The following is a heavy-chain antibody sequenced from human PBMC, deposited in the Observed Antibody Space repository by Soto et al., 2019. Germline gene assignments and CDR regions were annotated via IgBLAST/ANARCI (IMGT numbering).Heavy chain of an antibody. CDR3: ARGRWLRSAFDY. V-gene: IGHV4-34*01. Sequence: QVQLQQWGAGLLKPSETLSLTCAVYGGSFSGYYWSWIRQPPGKGLEWIGEINHSGSTNYNPSLMSRVTISVDTSKNQFSLKLSSVTAADTAVYYCARGRWLRSAFDYWGPGTLVTVSS. J-gene: IGHJ4*02. D-gene: IGHD5-12*01. CDR1: GGSFSGYY. CDR2: INHSGST.